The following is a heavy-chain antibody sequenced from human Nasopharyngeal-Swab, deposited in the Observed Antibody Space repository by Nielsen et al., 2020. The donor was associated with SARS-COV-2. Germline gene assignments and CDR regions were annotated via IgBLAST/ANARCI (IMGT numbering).Heavy chain of an antibody. CDR1: GFTFSSYS. V-gene: IGHV3-21*01. Sequence: GASLQISCAASGFTFSSYSMNWVRQAPGKGLEWVSSISSSSSYIYYADSVKGRFTISRDNAKNSLYLQMNSLRAEDTAVYYCARDLWFGEIAFDIWGQGTMVTVSS. D-gene: IGHD3-10*01. J-gene: IGHJ3*02. CDR2: ISSSSSYI. CDR3: ARDLWFGEIAFDI.